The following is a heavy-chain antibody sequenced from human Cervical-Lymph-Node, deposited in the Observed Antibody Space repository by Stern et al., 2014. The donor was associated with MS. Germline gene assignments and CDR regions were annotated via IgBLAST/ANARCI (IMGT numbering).Heavy chain of an antibody. CDR1: GYTFTDYA. CDR2: INTNTGNP. Sequence: EQLVQSGSELKKPGASVKVSCMTSGYTFTDYALNWVRQAPGQGLEWMGWINTNTGNPTYAQGFTGRFVFSLDTSGNTAYLQISSLKAEDTALYFCTRDYASLDWRGQYYFDYWGQGTLVTVSS. J-gene: IGHJ4*02. CDR3: TRDYASLDWRGQYYFDY. V-gene: IGHV7-4-1*02. D-gene: IGHD2-21*01.